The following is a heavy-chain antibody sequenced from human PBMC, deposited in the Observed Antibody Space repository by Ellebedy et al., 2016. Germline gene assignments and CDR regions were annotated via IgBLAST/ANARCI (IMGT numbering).Heavy chain of an antibody. V-gene: IGHV4-31*03. CDR1: GGSISSGGYY. D-gene: IGHD6-13*01. J-gene: IGHJ5*02. Sequence: SETLSLTXTVSGGSISSGGYYWSWIRQHPGKGLEWIGYIYYSGSTYYNPSLKSRVTISVDTSKNQFSLKLTSVTAADTAVYYCAREGPPGIAAVNWFDPWGQGTLVTVSS. CDR2: IYYSGST. CDR3: AREGPPGIAAVNWFDP.